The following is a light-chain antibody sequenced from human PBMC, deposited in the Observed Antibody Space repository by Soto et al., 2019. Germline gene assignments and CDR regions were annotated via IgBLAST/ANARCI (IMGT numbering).Light chain of an antibody. V-gene: IGKV1-27*01. CDR2: AAS. CDR1: QGITTY. CDR3: QKYNSAPLT. Sequence: DIQMTQSPSSLSASVGDRVTITCRASQGITTYLAWYQQKPGKVPKLLIYAASTLQSGVPSRFSGSGSGTDFTLTISSLQPEDGATYYCQKYNSAPLTFGGGTKVEIK. J-gene: IGKJ4*01.